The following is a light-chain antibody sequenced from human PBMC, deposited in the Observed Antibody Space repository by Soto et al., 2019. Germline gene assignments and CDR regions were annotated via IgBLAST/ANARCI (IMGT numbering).Light chain of an antibody. CDR2: DVS. J-gene: IGKJ1*01. Sequence: DIRMTQSPSTLSASVGDSVTITCRASQKVSPWLAWYQQKAGQAPKLLIYDVSALKRGVPPRFSGSGSGTEFTLTISSLQPDDFATYYCQQYDSYWGTFGQGTKVEFK. CDR3: QQYDSYWGT. CDR1: QKVSPW. V-gene: IGKV1-5*01.